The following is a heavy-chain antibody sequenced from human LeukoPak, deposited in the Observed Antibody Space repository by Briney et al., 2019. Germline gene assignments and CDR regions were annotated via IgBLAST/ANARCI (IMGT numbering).Heavy chain of an antibody. V-gene: IGHV3-21*01. D-gene: IGHD3-10*01. Sequence: PGGSLRLPCAASGLTFSSYSMNWVRQAPGKGLEWVSSISSSSNYIYYADSVKGRFTISRDNAKHLLYLQMNSLRAEDTAVYYCARVPHAMVRGVIIAEFYFDYWGQGTLVTVSS. CDR1: GLTFSSYS. CDR3: ARVPHAMVRGVIIAEFYFDY. CDR2: ISSSSNYI. J-gene: IGHJ4*02.